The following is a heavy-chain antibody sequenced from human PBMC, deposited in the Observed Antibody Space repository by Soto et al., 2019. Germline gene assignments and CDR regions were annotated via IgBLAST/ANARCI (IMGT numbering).Heavy chain of an antibody. J-gene: IGHJ4*02. Sequence: PGGSLRLSCAASGFTFRTYAMSWVRQAPGKGLEWVSGISRSGGNTYYADSGKGRFTISRDNSKNTLYLQINSLRAEETALYYCAKGEYLDGSGSFYDIGFWGLGTLVTVSS. D-gene: IGHD3-10*01. CDR3: AKGEYLDGSGSFYDIGF. V-gene: IGHV3-23*01. CDR1: GFTFRTYA. CDR2: ISRSGGNT.